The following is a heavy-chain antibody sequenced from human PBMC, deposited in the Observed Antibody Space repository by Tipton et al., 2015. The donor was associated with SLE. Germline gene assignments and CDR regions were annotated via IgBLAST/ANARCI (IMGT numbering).Heavy chain of an antibody. D-gene: IGHD1-26*01. CDR2: IYYSGST. V-gene: IGHV4-59*11. CDR3: ARGGPGGSYYGYFDY. Sequence: TLSLTCTVSGGSISSHYWSWIRQPPGKGLEWIGYIYYSGSTNYNPSPKSRVTISVDTSKNQFSLKLSSVTAADTAVYYCARGGPGGSYYGYFDYWGQGTLVTVSS. J-gene: IGHJ4*02. CDR1: GGSISSHY.